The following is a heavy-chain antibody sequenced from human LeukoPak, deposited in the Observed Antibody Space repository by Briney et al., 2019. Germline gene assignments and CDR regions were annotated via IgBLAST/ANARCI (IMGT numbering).Heavy chain of an antibody. CDR3: ARGRGGGYDPPFDY. V-gene: IGHV4-31*03. CDR1: GGSISSGGYY. CDR2: TYYSGST. D-gene: IGHD3-22*01. Sequence: SQTLSLTCTVSGGSISSGGYYWSWIRQHPGKGLEWIGHTYYSGSTYYNPSLKSRVTISVDTSKNQFSLKLSTVTAADTAVYYCARGRGGGYDPPFDYWGQGTLVTVSS. J-gene: IGHJ4*02.